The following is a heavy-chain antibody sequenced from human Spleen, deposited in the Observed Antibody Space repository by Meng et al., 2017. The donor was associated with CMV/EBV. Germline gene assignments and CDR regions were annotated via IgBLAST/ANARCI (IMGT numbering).Heavy chain of an antibody. CDR2: INPITGGT. D-gene: IGHD1-7*01. CDR1: GYTFTGSY. V-gene: IGHV1-2*02. J-gene: IGHJ5*02. CDR3: ARGPWNYDYNYFDP. Sequence: ASVKVSCKASGYTFTGSYMHWVRQTPGQGFEWMGWINPITGGTNYAQKFQDRVTMTRDTSINRAYMDLSRLTSDDTAVYYCARGPWNYDYNYFDPWGQGTLVTVS.